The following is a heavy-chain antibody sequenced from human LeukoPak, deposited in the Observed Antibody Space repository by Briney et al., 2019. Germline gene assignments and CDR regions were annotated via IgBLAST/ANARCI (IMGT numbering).Heavy chain of an antibody. J-gene: IGHJ4*02. Sequence: GGSLRLSCAASGFTFSDYYMSWIRQAPGKGLEWVSYISSSGSTIYYADSVKGRFTISRDNAKNSLYLQMNSLRAEDTAVYYCAKDYERDDILTGYGGYFDYWGQGTLVTVSS. CDR2: ISSSGSTI. V-gene: IGHV3-11*01. CDR1: GFTFSDYY. D-gene: IGHD3-9*01. CDR3: AKDYERDDILTGYGGYFDY.